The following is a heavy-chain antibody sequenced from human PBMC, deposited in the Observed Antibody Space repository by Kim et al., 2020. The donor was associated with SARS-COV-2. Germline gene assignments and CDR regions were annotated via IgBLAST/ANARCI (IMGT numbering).Heavy chain of an antibody. CDR2: IYYSGTT. D-gene: IGHD3-22*01. J-gene: IGHJ6*01. CDR1: GSDISSSSYY. V-gene: IGHV4-39*01. Sequence: SETLSLTCSVSGSDISSSSYYWAWIRQPPGKGLEWIGSIYYSGTTFYNPSLKSRVTISGDTSKNQISLQLYSLTAADTAVYFCARGSLLTTYYYYGLDV. CDR3: ARGSLLTTYYYYGLDV.